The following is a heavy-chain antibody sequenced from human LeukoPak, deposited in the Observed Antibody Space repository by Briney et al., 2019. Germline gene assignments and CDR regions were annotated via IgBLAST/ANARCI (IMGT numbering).Heavy chain of an antibody. D-gene: IGHD4-17*01. Sequence: GGSLRLSCAASEFTFSSYAIHWVRQAPGKGLEWVAVISYDGSNKYYADSVKGRFTISRDNSKNTLYLQMNSLRAEDTAVYYCARETGSAVGSTDFDYWGQGTLVTVSS. CDR2: ISYDGSNK. V-gene: IGHV3-30-3*01. CDR1: EFTFSSYA. CDR3: ARETGSAVGSTDFDY. J-gene: IGHJ4*02.